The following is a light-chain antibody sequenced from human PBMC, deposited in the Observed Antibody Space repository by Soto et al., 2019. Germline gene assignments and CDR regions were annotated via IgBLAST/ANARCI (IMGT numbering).Light chain of an antibody. V-gene: IGKV1-27*01. CDR1: QGISNY. Sequence: DTQMTQSPSSLSASLRVRVTITCRASQGISNYLAWYQQKPGEVPKLLIYAASTLQSGVPSRFSGSGSGTDFTLTISSLQPEDVATYYCQKYLSALWTFGQGTKVDI. J-gene: IGKJ1*01. CDR2: AAS. CDR3: QKYLSALWT.